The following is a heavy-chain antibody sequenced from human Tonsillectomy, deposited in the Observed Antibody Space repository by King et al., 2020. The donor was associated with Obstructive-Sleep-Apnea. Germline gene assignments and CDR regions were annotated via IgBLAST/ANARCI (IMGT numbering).Heavy chain of an antibody. J-gene: IGHJ6*02. CDR1: GGSISSSSYY. CDR3: RSGTYYYYGMDV. CDR2: IYYSGST. D-gene: IGHD1-1*01. Sequence: LQLQESGPGLVKPSETLSLTCTVSGGSISSSSYYWGWIRQPPGKGLEWIGSIYYSGSTYYNPSLKSRVTISVDTSKNQFSLKLSSVTAADTAVYYCRSGTYYYYGMDVWGQGTTVTVSS. V-gene: IGHV4-39*07.